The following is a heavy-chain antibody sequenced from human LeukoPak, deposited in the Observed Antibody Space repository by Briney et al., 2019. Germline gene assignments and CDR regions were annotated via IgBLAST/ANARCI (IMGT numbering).Heavy chain of an antibody. CDR1: GGSISSYY. CDR2: IAYSGST. D-gene: IGHD4-23*01. J-gene: IGHJ3*02. V-gene: IGHV4-59*01. Sequence: SETLFLTRTVSGGSISSYYWSWIRQPPGKGLEWIGHIAYSGSTIYNPSLKSRVTITLDTSKNLFSLKPTSVTAADTAVYYCARDYGGNSITFGIWGQGTMVTVSS. CDR3: ARDYGGNSITFGI.